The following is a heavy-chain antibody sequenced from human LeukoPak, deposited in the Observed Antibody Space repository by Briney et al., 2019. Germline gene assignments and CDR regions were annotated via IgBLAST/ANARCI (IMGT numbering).Heavy chain of an antibody. CDR2: IYYSGST. D-gene: IGHD5-24*01. CDR1: GGSISSYY. CDR3: ARDRGPIIEMATVSEFDAFDI. Sequence: PSETLSLTCAVSGGSISSYYWSWIRQPPGKGLEWIGHIYYSGSTNYNPSLKSRVTISVDTSKNQFSLKLSSVTAADTAVYYCARDRGPIIEMATVSEFDAFDIWGQGTMVTVSS. J-gene: IGHJ3*02. V-gene: IGHV4-59*01.